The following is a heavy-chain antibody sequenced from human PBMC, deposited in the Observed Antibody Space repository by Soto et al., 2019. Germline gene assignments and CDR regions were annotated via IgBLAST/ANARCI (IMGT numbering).Heavy chain of an antibody. V-gene: IGHV4-59*01. Sequence: SETLSLTCTVSGGSISSYYWSWIRQPPGKGLEWIGYIYYSGSTNYNHSLKSRVTISVDTSKNQFSLKLSSVTAADTAVYYCARVLGYCSSTSCLNWFDPWGQGTLVTVSS. CDR1: GGSISSYY. J-gene: IGHJ5*02. D-gene: IGHD2-2*01. CDR3: ARVLGYCSSTSCLNWFDP. CDR2: IYYSGST.